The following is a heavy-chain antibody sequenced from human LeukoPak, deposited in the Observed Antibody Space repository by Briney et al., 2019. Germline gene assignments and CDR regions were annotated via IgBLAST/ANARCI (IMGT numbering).Heavy chain of an antibody. CDR1: GYTFTSYD. CDR2: MNPNSGNT. Sequence: ASVKVSCKASGYTFTSYDINWVRQATGQGLEWMGWMNPNSGNTGYAQRFQGRVTMTRNTSISTAYMELSSLRSEDTAVYYCARSSSSWYLNGMDVWGQGTTVTVSS. D-gene: IGHD6-13*01. CDR3: ARSSSSWYLNGMDV. V-gene: IGHV1-8*01. J-gene: IGHJ6*02.